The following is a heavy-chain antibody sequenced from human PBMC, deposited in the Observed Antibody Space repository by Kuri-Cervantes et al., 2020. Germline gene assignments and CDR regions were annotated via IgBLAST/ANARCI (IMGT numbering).Heavy chain of an antibody. CDR1: GFTVSSNY. CDR3: ARVREQWLWGSYYFDY. J-gene: IGHJ4*01. D-gene: IGHD6-19*01. V-gene: IGHV3-53*01. CDR2: IYSGGST. Sequence: GGSLRLSCAASGFTVSSNYMSWVRQAPGKGLEWVSVIYSGGSTYYADSVKGRFTISRDNSKNTLYLQMNSLRAEDTAVYYCARVREQWLWGSYYFDYWGQGPLVTVSS.